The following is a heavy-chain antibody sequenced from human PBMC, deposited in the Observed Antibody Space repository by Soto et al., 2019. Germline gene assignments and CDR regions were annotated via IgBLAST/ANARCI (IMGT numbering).Heavy chain of an antibody. J-gene: IGHJ4*02. CDR1: PGSITSGDYF. Sequence: PSETLALTCTVSPGSITSGDYFWAWIRQPPGKGLEFIGSVHSSGGTYYSPSLKSRASISIDKSRDQFSLKLTSVNAGDTAVYFCASVVVGATRQTGSDHWGQGTLVTVSS. V-gene: IGHV4-39*01. CDR3: ASVVVGATRQTGSDH. CDR2: VHSSGGT. D-gene: IGHD2-15*01.